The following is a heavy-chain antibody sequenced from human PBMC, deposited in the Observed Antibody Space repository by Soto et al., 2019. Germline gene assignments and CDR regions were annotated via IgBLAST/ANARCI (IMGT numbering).Heavy chain of an antibody. CDR3: ASSVAKYYYYGMDV. CDR2: IIPIFGTA. Sequence: QVQLVQSGAEVKKPGSSVKVSCKASGGTFSSYAISWVRQAPGQGLEWMGGIIPIFGTANYAQKFQGRVTLTADESTSTAYMELSGLRSEDTAVYYWASSVAKYYYYGMDVWGQGTTVTVSS. V-gene: IGHV1-69*12. D-gene: IGHD5-12*01. J-gene: IGHJ6*02. CDR1: GGTFSSYA.